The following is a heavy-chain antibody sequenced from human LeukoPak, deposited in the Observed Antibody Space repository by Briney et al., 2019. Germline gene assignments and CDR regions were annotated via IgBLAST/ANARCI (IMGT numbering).Heavy chain of an antibody. Sequence: PGGSLRLSCAASGFTLSDSAIHWVRQASGKGLEWVGLIDRPAKSYATAYGASVGGRFTISRDDSKNTAYLQMDSLRTEDTALYYCTRDRGTYNWLDPWGQGTLVTVS. D-gene: IGHD1-26*01. J-gene: IGHJ5*02. V-gene: IGHV3-73*01. CDR2: IDRPAKSYAT. CDR1: GFTLSDSA. CDR3: TRDRGTYNWLDP.